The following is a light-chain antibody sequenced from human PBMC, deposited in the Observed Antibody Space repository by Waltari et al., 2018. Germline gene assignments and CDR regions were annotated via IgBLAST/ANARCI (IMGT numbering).Light chain of an antibody. V-gene: IGKV3-15*01. J-gene: IGKJ2*01. CDR1: QSVSSN. CDR2: GAS. CDR3: QQYNNWPQST. Sequence: EIVMTQSPATLSVSPGERATLSCRASQSVSSNLAWYQQKPGQAPRLLIYGASTRATGIPARFSGSVSGTEFTLTISSLQSEDFAVYYCQQYNNWPQSTFGQGTKLEIK.